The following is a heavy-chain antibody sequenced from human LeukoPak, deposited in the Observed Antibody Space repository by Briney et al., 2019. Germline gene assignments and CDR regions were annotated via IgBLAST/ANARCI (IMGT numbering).Heavy chain of an antibody. D-gene: IGHD3-22*01. CDR1: GGSISSSSYY. CDR3: ARTLYYYDSSGYGWYFDL. Sequence: SETLSLTCTVSGGSISSSSYYWGWIRQPPGKGLEWIGYIYYSGSTNYNPSLKSRVTISVDTSKNQFSLKLSSVTAADTAVYYCARTLYYYDSSGYGWYFDLWGRGTLVTVSS. CDR2: IYYSGST. J-gene: IGHJ2*01. V-gene: IGHV4-61*05.